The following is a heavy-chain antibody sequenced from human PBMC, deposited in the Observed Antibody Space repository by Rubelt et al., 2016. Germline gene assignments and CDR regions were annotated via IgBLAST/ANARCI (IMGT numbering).Heavy chain of an antibody. D-gene: IGHD6-13*01. J-gene: IGHJ4*02. CDR1: GFTFSSYA. Sequence: GGLVQPGGSLGLSCSASGFTFSSYAMHWVRQAPGKGLEYISALSANGGSPFYADSVKGRFTISRDNSKNTLYLQMSSLGAGDTAVYYCARAKQQLVEYDYWGQGTLVTVSS. CDR3: ARAKQQLVEYDY. CDR2: LSANGGSP. V-gene: IGHV3-64D*06.